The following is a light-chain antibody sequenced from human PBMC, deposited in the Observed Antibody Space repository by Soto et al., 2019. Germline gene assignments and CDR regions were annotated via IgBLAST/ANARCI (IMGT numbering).Light chain of an antibody. V-gene: IGKV1-5*01. Sequence: DIPVTQSPSTLSASVGDRVKITCRASQSMNSWLAWYQQKPGKAPKLLIYDASSLQSGVPSRFSGSGSGTEFTLTISGLQPDDFATYYCQQYKSYSSSDTFGQGTKLEIK. CDR2: DAS. J-gene: IGKJ2*01. CDR1: QSMNSW. CDR3: QQYKSYSSSDT.